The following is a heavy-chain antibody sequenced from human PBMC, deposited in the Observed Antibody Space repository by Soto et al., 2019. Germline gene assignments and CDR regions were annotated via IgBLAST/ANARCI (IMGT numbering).Heavy chain of an antibody. D-gene: IGHD3-16*02. J-gene: IGHJ4*02. Sequence: WGSLRLSCAASGFTFSDYYMSWIRRAPGKGLEWVSYISSSGSTIYYAGSVKGRFTISRDNAKNSLYLQMNSLRAEDTAVYYCERPFGGVIVEYYFDYWGQGTLVTVSS. CDR3: ERPFGGVIVEYYFDY. V-gene: IGHV3-11*01. CDR1: GFTFSDYY. CDR2: ISSSGSTI.